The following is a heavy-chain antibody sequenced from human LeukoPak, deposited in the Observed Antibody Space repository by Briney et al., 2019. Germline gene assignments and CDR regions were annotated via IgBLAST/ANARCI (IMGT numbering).Heavy chain of an antibody. CDR1: GYTFTSYG. V-gene: IGHV1-18*01. J-gene: IGHJ5*02. D-gene: IGHD3-22*01. CDR2: ISAYNGNT. CDR3: ARGPRGITMIVVAPMNWFDP. Sequence: ASVKVSCKASGYTFTSYGISWVRQAPGQGLEWMGWISAYNGNTNYAQKLQGRVTMTTDTSTSTAYMELRSLRSDDTAMYYCARGPRGITMIVVAPMNWFDPWGQGTLVTVSS.